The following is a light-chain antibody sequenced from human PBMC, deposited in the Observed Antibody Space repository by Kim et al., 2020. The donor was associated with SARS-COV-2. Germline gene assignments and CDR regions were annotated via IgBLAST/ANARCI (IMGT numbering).Light chain of an antibody. CDR1: SSNVGSNS. CDR3: AAWDDSLSGWL. Sequence: QSVTIPSSGTSSNVGSNSVSPSQHLPSTAPKPLIYRNNPRPSGVPARVSGSKSGTSASLAISGLRSEDAADYHCAAWDDSLSGWLFGGGTQLTVL. J-gene: IGLJ3*02. V-gene: IGLV1-47*01. CDR2: RNN.